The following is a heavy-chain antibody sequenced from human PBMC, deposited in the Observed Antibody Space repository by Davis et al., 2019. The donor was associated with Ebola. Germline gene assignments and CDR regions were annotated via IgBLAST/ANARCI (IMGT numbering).Heavy chain of an antibody. V-gene: IGHV3-30*07. CDR2: ISHDGSNR. CDR3: ARPDILTGFYYFDS. CDR1: EFTFRDYS. D-gene: IGHD3-9*01. Sequence: GESLKISCVASEFTFRDYSINWIRQAPGKGLEWMSIISHDGSNRFYADSVKGRFTISRDNSKNTLYLQMNSLRAEDTAVYYCARPDILTGFYYFDSWGQGTLVTVSS. J-gene: IGHJ4*02.